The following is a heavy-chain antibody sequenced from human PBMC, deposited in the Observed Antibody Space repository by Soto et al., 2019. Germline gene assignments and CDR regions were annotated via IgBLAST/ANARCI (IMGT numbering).Heavy chain of an antibody. D-gene: IGHD3-16*01. CDR1: GFTFRSYV. V-gene: IGHV3-30*19. CDR2: TSYDGSNK. CDR3: ARWGTTGGLDV. Sequence: ESGGGVVQPGVSLRLSCVGSGFTFRSYVIHWVRQAPGKGLEWVALTSYDGSNKYYDDSVKGRFTISRDNSRNTVDLHMDSLRLEDTALYYCARWGTTGGLDVWGQGTLVSVSS. J-gene: IGHJ4*02.